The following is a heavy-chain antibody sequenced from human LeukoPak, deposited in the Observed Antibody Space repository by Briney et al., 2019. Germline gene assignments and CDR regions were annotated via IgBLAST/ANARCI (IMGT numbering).Heavy chain of an antibody. D-gene: IGHD3-3*01. Sequence: GRSLRLSCAASGFTFSSYGMHWVRQAPGKGLEWVAVISYDGSNKYYADSVKGRFTISRDNSKNTLYLQMNSLRAEDTAVYYCARDLEDNAFDIWGQGTMVTVSS. V-gene: IGHV3-30*03. CDR3: ARDLEDNAFDI. CDR1: GFTFSSYG. CDR2: ISYDGSNK. J-gene: IGHJ3*02.